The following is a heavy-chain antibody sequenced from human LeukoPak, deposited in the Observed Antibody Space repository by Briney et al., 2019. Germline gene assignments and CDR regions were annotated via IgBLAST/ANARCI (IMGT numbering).Heavy chain of an antibody. D-gene: IGHD3-22*01. V-gene: IGHV4-34*01. J-gene: IGHJ1*01. CDR2: INHSGST. CDR1: GGSFSGYY. CDR3: AREDYDSSGYSGSGSFQH. Sequence: SETLSLTCAVYGGSFSGYYWSWIRQPPGKGLEWIGEINHSGSTNYNPSLKSRVTISVDTSKNQFSLKLRSVTAADTAVYYCAREDYDSSGYSGSGSFQHWGQGILVTVSS.